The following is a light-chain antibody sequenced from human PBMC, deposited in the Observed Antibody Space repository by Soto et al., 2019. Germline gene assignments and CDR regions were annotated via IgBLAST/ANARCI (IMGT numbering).Light chain of an antibody. CDR1: ESTNNS. CDR3: QQYNKWPLT. J-gene: IGKJ4*01. V-gene: IGKV3-15*01. Sequence: EIVMTQATATLSVSPGERATLSFRASESTNNSLAWYPQKPGQAPRLLIDGASTRAAGIPPRFSSSGSGTEFTLTISSLQSEDFAVYYCQQYNKWPLTFGGGTKV. CDR2: GAS.